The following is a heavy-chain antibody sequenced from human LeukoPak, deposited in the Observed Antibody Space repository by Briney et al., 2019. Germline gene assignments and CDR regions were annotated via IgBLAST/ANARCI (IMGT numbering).Heavy chain of an antibody. CDR1: GFTFSSYS. D-gene: IGHD6-13*01. J-gene: IGHJ3*02. CDR3: ARGAGGLELAAAGTAFDI. Sequence: GGSLRLSCAASGFTFSSYSMNWVRQAPGKGLEGVSYISSSSSTIYYADSVKGRFTISRDNAKNSLYLQMNSLRAEDTAVYYCARGAGGLELAAAGTAFDIWGQGTMVTVSS. V-gene: IGHV3-48*01. CDR2: ISSSSSTI.